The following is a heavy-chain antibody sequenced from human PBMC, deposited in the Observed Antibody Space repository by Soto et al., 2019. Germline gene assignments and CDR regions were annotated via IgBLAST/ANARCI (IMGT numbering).Heavy chain of an antibody. Sequence: GGSLRLSCAASGFTFSSYGMRWVRQAPGKGLEWVAVIWYDGSNKYYADSVKGRFTISRDNSKNTLYLQMNSLRAEDTAVYYCARDFFDYGGNSDYYYGMDVWGQGTTVTVSS. V-gene: IGHV3-33*01. CDR2: IWYDGSNK. CDR1: GFTFSSYG. CDR3: ARDFFDYGGNSDYYYGMDV. D-gene: IGHD4-17*01. J-gene: IGHJ6*02.